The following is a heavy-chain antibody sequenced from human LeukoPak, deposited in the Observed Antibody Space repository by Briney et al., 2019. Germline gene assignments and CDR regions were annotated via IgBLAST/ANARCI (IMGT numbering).Heavy chain of an antibody. CDR2: MYNSGRT. CDR1: GGSISSYY. CDR3: ARLWPGSFLGY. J-gene: IGHJ4*02. D-gene: IGHD3-10*01. Sequence: SETLSLTCTVSGGSISSYYWSWIRLPPGKGLEWIGYMYNSGRTTYNPSLKSRVTISGDTSNNQFFLKLTSVTAADTAVYYCARLWPGSFLGYWGQGTLVTVSS. V-gene: IGHV4-59*08.